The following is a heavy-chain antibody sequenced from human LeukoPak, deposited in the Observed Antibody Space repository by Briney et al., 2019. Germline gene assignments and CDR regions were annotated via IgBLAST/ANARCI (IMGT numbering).Heavy chain of an antibody. CDR1: GGSIISSSYY. D-gene: IGHD3/OR15-3a*01. CDR2: IYYSGST. V-gene: IGHV4-39*01. CDR3: ATRTGCVLDAFDI. Sequence: PSETLSLTCGVSGGSIISSSYYWGWIRQPPRKGLEWIGNIYYSGSTYYNPSLESRVTISVDTSRNQFSLNLSSVTAADTAVYYCATRTGCVLDAFDIWGQGTMVTVSS. J-gene: IGHJ3*02.